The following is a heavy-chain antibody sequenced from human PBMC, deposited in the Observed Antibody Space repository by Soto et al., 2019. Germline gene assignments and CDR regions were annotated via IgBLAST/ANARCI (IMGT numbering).Heavy chain of an antibody. Sequence: GASVKVSCKAPGDTFTSYYMHWVRQAPGHGLEWMGVINPNGGSTRFAQKFQGRVTMTSDTSTSTVYMELRGLTSEDTAVYYCAREFPYYESSDSYFDYWGQGALVTVSS. D-gene: IGHD3-16*01. J-gene: IGHJ4*02. V-gene: IGHV1-46*01. CDR2: INPNGGST. CDR3: AREFPYYESSDSYFDY. CDR1: GDTFTSYY.